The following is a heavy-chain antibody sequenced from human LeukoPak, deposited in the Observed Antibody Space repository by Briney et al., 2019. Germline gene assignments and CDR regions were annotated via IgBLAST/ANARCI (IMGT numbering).Heavy chain of an antibody. J-gene: IGHJ5*02. Sequence: SETLSLTCTVSGYSISSGYYWGWIRQPPGKGLEWIGSIYHSGSTYYNPSLKSRVTISVDTSKNQFSLKLSSVTAADTAVYYCASKWGLRGFDPWGQGTLVTVSS. D-gene: IGHD3-16*01. CDR2: IYHSGST. V-gene: IGHV4-38-2*02. CDR1: GYSISSGYY. CDR3: ASKWGLRGFDP.